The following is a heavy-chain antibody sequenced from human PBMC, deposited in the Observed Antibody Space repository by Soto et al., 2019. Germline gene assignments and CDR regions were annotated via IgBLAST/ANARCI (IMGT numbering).Heavy chain of an antibody. Sequence: PSETLSLTCTVSGGSISSGGYYWSWIRQHPGKGLEWIGYIYYSGSTYYNPSLKSRVTISVDTSKNQFSLKLSSVTAADTAVYYCARVATYYYDSSGYWTNWFDPWGQGTLVTVSS. D-gene: IGHD3-22*01. J-gene: IGHJ5*02. V-gene: IGHV4-31*03. CDR2: IYYSGST. CDR1: GGSISSGGYY. CDR3: ARVATYYYDSSGYWTNWFDP.